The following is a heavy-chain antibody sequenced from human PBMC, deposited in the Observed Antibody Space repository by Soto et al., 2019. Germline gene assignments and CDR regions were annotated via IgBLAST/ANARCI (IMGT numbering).Heavy chain of an antibody. CDR1: GFTFSSYG. CDR3: TRHLYYYDSSGYPNWFDP. Sequence: GGSLRLSCAASGFTFSSYGMHWVRQAPGKGLEWVAVIWYDGSNKYYADSVKGRFTISRDNSKNTLYLQMNSLKTEDTAVYYCTRHLYYYDSSGYPNWFDPWGQGTLVTVSS. CDR2: IWYDGSNK. J-gene: IGHJ5*02. D-gene: IGHD3-22*01. V-gene: IGHV3-33*01.